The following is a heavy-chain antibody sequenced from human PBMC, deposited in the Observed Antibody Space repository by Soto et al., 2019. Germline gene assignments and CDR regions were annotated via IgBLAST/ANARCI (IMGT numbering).Heavy chain of an antibody. CDR3: AREALPYYFDY. CDR2: ISYDGSNK. J-gene: IGHJ4*02. D-gene: IGHD3-10*01. Sequence: VQLVESGGGLVKPGGSLRLSCAASGFTFSSYAMHWVRQAPGKGLEWVAVISYDGSNKYYADSVKGRFTISRDNSKNTLYLQMNSLRAEDTAVYYCAREALPYYFDYWGQGTLVTVSS. CDR1: GFTFSSYA. V-gene: IGHV3-30-3*01.